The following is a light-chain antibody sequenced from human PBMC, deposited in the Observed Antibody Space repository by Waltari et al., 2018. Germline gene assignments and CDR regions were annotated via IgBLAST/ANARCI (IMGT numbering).Light chain of an antibody. CDR2: EGT. V-gene: IGLV2-23*03. CDR1: SSDIVTYYL. Sequence: QSALTQPASVSGSPGQSINISCTGPSSDIVTYYLVSWYPQHPGKAPNVVIYEGTKRPSGFSERFAGSKSGNTASLTISGLQADDEADYYCCSYADSSTFLVFGGGTKLTVL. CDR3: CSYADSSTFLV. J-gene: IGLJ2*01.